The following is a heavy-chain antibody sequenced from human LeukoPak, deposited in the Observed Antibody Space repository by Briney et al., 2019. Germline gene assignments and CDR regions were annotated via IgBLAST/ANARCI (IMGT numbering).Heavy chain of an antibody. CDR1: GGSFSGYY. V-gene: IGHV4-34*01. CDR2: INHSGST. CDR3: ARAGEGYGHVRDFDY. D-gene: IGHD5-18*01. J-gene: IGHJ4*02. Sequence: SETPSLTCAVCGGSFSGYYWSWIRQPPGKGLEWIGEINHSGSTNYNPSLKSRVTISVDTSKNQFSLKLSSVTAADTAVYYCARAGEGYGHVRDFDYWGQGTLVTVSS.